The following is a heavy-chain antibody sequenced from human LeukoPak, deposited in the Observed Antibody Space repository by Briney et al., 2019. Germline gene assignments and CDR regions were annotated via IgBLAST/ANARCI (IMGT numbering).Heavy chain of an antibody. CDR2: IKQDGSEK. CDR3: ARDSGEQQLVEDY. J-gene: IGHJ4*02. V-gene: IGHV3-7*01. CDR1: GFTFSSYS. D-gene: IGHD6-13*01. Sequence: PGGSLRLSCAASGFTFSSYSMNWVRQAPGKGLEWVANIKQDGSEKYYVDSVKGRFTISRDNAKNSLYLQMNSLRAEDTAVYYCARDSGEQQLVEDYWGQGTLVTVSS.